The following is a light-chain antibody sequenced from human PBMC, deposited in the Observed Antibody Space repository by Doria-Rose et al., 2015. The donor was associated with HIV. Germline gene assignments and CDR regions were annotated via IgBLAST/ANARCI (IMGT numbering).Light chain of an antibody. Sequence: TITCRASQGISSYLALYQQKPGKAPKLLIYAASTLQSGVPSRFSGSGSGTDFTLTISCLQSEDFAAYYCQQYYSYPRTFGQGTKLEIK. CDR2: AAS. CDR1: QGISSY. V-gene: IGKV1-8*01. J-gene: IGKJ2*01. CDR3: QQYYSYPRT.